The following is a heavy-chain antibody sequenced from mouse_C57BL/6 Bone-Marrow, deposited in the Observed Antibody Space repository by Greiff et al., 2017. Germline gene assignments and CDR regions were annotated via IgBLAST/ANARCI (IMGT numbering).Heavy chain of an antibody. V-gene: IGHV5-6*01. CDR3: ARRRGFAY. CDR1: GFTFSSYG. J-gene: IGHJ3*01. Sequence: EVQLVESGGDLVKPGGSLKLSCAASGFTFSSYGMSWVRQTPDKRLEWVATISSGGSYTYYPDNVKGRFTMSRNNAKNTLYLQMSSLKSEDTAMYYCARRRGFAYWGQGTLVTVSA. CDR2: ISSGGSYT.